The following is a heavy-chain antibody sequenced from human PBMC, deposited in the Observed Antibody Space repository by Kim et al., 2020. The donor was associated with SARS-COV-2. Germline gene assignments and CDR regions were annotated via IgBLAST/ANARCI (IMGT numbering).Heavy chain of an antibody. CDR2: GST. Sequence: GSTDYNPSLKSRVTISVETSKKEFSLNLSSVTAADTAVYYFARSDPTAFDYWGQGTLVTVSS. CDR3: ARSDPTAFDY. D-gene: IGHD5-18*01. V-gene: IGHV4-34*01. J-gene: IGHJ4*02.